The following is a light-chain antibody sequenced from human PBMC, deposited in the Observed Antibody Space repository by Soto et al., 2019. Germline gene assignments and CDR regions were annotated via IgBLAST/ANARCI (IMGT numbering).Light chain of an antibody. CDR3: QQSYNTPPT. CDR1: QSINSH. J-gene: IGKJ1*01. CDR2: AAS. Sequence: DIQMTQSPYSLSASVGDRVTITCRASQSINSHLNWYHQKPGKAPKLLIYAASTLQSGVPSRFSGSGSGTDFTLTVSCLQPEDFATYYCQQSYNTPPTFGQGTTVEIK. V-gene: IGKV1-39*01.